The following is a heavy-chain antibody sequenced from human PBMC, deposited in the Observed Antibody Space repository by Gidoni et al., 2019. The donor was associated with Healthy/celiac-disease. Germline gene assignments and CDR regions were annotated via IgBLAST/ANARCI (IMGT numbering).Heavy chain of an antibody. V-gene: IGHV3-23*01. CDR3: ANGSPYDYYDSSGYLQH. CDR1: GCTFGRDA. Sequence: EVQMLESGGGLVQPGGSLRLYCAASGCTFGRDALSWFRQAPGKGLEWVSAISGSGGSTYYAYSVKGRFNISIDNSKNTLYLQMNSLRAEDTAVYYCANGSPYDYYDSSGYLQHWGQGTLVTVSS. J-gene: IGHJ1*01. CDR2: ISGSGGST. D-gene: IGHD3-22*01.